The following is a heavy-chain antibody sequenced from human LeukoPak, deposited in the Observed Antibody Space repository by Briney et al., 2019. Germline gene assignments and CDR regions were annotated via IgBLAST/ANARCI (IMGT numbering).Heavy chain of an antibody. D-gene: IGHD6-19*01. CDR2: FDPEDGET. Sequence: ASVKVSCKVSGYTLTELSMHWVRQAPGKGLEWMGGFDPEDGETIYAQKFQGRVTMTEDTSTDTAYMELSSLRSDDTAVYYCARGDPVAGTSDFDYWGQGTLVTVSS. J-gene: IGHJ4*02. CDR1: GYTLTELS. CDR3: ARGDPVAGTSDFDY. V-gene: IGHV1-24*01.